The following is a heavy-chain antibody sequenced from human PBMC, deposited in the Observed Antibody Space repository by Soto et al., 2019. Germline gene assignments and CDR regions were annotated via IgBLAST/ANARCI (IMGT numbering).Heavy chain of an antibody. Sequence: GGSLRLSCAASGFTFSSYSMNWVRQAPGKGLEWVSFISSGSKTIHYADSVKGRFTISRDNAKNSLYLQMTSLRDDDTAVYYCARDRGFRGVLWFDPWGRGTLVT. V-gene: IGHV3-48*02. D-gene: IGHD3-10*01. J-gene: IGHJ5*02. CDR3: ARDRGFRGVLWFDP. CDR2: ISSGSKTI. CDR1: GFTFSSYS.